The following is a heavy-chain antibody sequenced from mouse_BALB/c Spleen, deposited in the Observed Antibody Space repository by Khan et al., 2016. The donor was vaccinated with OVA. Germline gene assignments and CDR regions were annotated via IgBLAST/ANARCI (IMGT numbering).Heavy chain of an antibody. Sequence: EVQRQESGPSLVKPSQTLSLTCSVTVDSITSGYWSWIRKFPGNKLEYMGYMIYSGNTYYNPSLKSRISITRHTSKNQYYLQLNSVTTEDTATYYCARSTYRYAFAYWGQGTLVTVSA. CDR2: MIYSGNT. D-gene: IGHD2-14*01. CDR1: VDSITSGY. V-gene: IGHV3-8*02. CDR3: ARSTYRYAFAY. J-gene: IGHJ3*01.